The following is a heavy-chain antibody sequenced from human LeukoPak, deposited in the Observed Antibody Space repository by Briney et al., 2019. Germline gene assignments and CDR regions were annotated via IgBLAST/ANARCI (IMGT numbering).Heavy chain of an antibody. J-gene: IGHJ4*02. CDR2: IKQDESEK. Sequence: GGSLRLSCVVSGFTFSNYWMSWVRQAPGKGLEWVANIKQDESEKYYVDSVKGRFTISRDNAKNSLYLQMNSLRAEDTAVYYCARAPREWLLGYYFDYWGQGTLVTVSS. CDR1: GFTFSNYW. V-gene: IGHV3-7*01. CDR3: ARAPREWLLGYYFDY. D-gene: IGHD3-3*01.